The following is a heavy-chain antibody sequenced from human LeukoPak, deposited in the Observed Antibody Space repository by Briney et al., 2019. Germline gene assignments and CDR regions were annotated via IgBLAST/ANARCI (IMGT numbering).Heavy chain of an antibody. V-gene: IGHV4-4*07. CDR3: ARDSRDIVATIVAFDI. D-gene: IGHD5-12*01. Sequence: SETLSLTCTVSGGSISSYYWGWIRQPAGKGLEWIGRIYTSGSTNYNPSLKSRVTMSVDTSKNQFSLKLSSVTAADTAVYYCARDSRDIVATIVAFDIWGQGTMVTVSS. CDR1: GGSISSYY. J-gene: IGHJ3*02. CDR2: IYTSGST.